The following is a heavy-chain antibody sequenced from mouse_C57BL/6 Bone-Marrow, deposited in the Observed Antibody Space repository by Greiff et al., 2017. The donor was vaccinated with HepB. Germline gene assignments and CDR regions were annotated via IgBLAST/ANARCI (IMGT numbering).Heavy chain of an antibody. CDR3: ARDRSTFFAY. J-gene: IGHJ3*01. V-gene: IGHV5-4*01. CDR2: ISDGGSYT. CDR1: GFTFSSYA. Sequence: EVKVVESGGGLVKPGGSLKLSCAASGFTFSSYAMSWVRQTPEKRLEWVATISDGGSYTYYPDNVKGRFTISRDNAKNNLYLQMSHLKSEDTAMYYCARDRSTFFAYWGQGTLVTVSA.